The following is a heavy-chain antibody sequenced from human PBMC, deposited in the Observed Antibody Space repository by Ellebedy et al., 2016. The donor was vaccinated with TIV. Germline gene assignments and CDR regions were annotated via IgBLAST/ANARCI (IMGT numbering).Heavy chain of an antibody. CDR3: ARDRHVDRGDCLDY. CDR1: GFTFSSYA. CDR2: ITGSGGRS. J-gene: IGHJ4*02. Sequence: GESLKISCAASGFTFSSYAMSWVRQAPGKGPEWVSGITGSGGRSFYADSVKGRFTISRDNSKDTLYLQMNNLGAEDTAVYYCARDRHVDRGDCLDYWGQGTLVTVSS. V-gene: IGHV3-23*01. D-gene: IGHD2-21*02.